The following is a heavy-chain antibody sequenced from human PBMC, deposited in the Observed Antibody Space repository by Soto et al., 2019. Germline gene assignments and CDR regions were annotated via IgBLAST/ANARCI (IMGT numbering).Heavy chain of an antibody. D-gene: IGHD3-22*01. Sequence: SETLSLTCTVSGGSISSSSYYWGWIRQPPGKGLEWIGSIYYSGSTYYNPSLKSRVTISVDSSKNQFSLKLSSVTAADTAVYYCARTGYWDSSGYYDGVDYWGQGTLVTVSS. V-gene: IGHV4-39*01. J-gene: IGHJ4*02. CDR3: ARTGYWDSSGYYDGVDY. CDR2: IYYSGST. CDR1: GGSISSSSYY.